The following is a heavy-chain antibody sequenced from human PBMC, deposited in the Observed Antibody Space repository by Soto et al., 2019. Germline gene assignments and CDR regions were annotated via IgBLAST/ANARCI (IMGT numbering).Heavy chain of an antibody. Sequence: SETLSLTCTVSGGSISSGGYYWSWIRQHPGKGLEWIGYIYYSGSTYYNPSLKSRVTISVDTSKNQFSLKLSSVTAADTAVYYCARVETGRDGYNYDYWGQGTLVTVSS. CDR2: IYYSGST. J-gene: IGHJ4*02. V-gene: IGHV4-31*03. CDR3: ARVETGRDGYNYDY. CDR1: GGSISSGGYY. D-gene: IGHD5-12*01.